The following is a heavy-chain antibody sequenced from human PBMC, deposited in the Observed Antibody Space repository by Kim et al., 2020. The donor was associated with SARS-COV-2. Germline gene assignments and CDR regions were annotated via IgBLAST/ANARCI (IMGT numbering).Heavy chain of an antibody. CDR2: IYYSGST. V-gene: IGHV4-61*01. J-gene: IGHJ3*02. CDR3: ARYINLPRGDAFDI. CDR1: GGSVSSGSYY. D-gene: IGHD3-10*01. Sequence: SETLSLTCTVSGGSVSSGSYYWSWIRQPPGKGLEWIGYIYYSGSTNYNPSLKSRVTISVDTSKNQFSLKLSSVTAADTAVYYCARYINLPRGDAFDIWGQGTMVTVSS.